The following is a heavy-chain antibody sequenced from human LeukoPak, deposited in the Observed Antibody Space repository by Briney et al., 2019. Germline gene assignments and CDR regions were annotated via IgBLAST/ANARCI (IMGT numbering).Heavy chain of an antibody. CDR1: GYSFTSYW. D-gene: IGHD7-27*01. CDR2: IYPGDSAN. V-gene: IGHV5-51*01. CDR3: ARLLTGDDGSKYYFDY. Sequence: GESLKISCKGSGYSFTSYWIGWVRQMPGKGLEWMGIIYPGDSANRYSPSFQGQVGISADKSISTAYLRWSSLKASDTAMYYCARLLTGDDGSKYYFDYWGQGTLVTVSS. J-gene: IGHJ4*02.